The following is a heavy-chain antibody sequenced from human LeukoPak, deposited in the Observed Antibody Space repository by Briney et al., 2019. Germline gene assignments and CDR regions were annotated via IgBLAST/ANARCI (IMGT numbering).Heavy chain of an antibody. Sequence: SETLSLTGTVSGGSISSYYWSWIRQPAGKGLEWIGRIYTSGSTNYNPSLKSRVTMSVDTSKNQFSLKLSSVTAADTAVYYCARDARGSYCSGGSCYRNYYYYGMDVWGQGTTVTVSS. CDR1: GGSISSYY. CDR3: ARDARGSYCSGGSCYRNYYYYGMDV. J-gene: IGHJ6*02. D-gene: IGHD2-15*01. CDR2: IYTSGST. V-gene: IGHV4-4*07.